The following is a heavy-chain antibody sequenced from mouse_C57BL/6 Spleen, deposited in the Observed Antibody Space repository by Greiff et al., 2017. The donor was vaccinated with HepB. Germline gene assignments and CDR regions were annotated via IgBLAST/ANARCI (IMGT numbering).Heavy chain of an antibody. Sequence: QVQLKQPGAELVMPGASVKLSCKASGYTFTSYWMHWVKQRPGQGLEWIGEIDPSDSYTNYNQKFKGKSTLTVDKSSSTAYMQLSSLTSEDSAVYYCARGHSNYLDYWGQGTTLTVSS. CDR1: GYTFTSYW. CDR3: ARGHSNYLDY. J-gene: IGHJ2*01. D-gene: IGHD2-5*01. V-gene: IGHV1-69*01. CDR2: IDPSDSYT.